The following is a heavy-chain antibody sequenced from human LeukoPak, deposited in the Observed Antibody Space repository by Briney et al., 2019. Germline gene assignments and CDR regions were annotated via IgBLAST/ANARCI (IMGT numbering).Heavy chain of an antibody. D-gene: IGHD3-22*01. Sequence: GGSLRLSCAASGFTFSSYAMHWVRQAPGXXXEWVAVISYDGSNKYYADSVKGRFTISRDNSKNTLYLQMNSLRAEDTAVYYCARDDYYDSRQPDYWGQGTLVTVSS. V-gene: IGHV3-30-3*01. CDR1: GFTFSSYA. J-gene: IGHJ4*02. CDR3: ARDDYYDSRQPDY. CDR2: ISYDGSNK.